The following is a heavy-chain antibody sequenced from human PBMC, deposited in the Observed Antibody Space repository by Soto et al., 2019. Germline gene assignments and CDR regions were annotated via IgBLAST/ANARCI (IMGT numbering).Heavy chain of an antibody. CDR1: GGSISSYY. V-gene: IGHV4-59*01. D-gene: IGHD2-15*01. Sequence: SETLSLTCTVSGGSISSYYWSWIRQPPGKGLEWIGYIYYSGSTNYNPSLKSRVTISVDTSKNQFSLKLSSVTAAETAVYYCGRSNIVAAGFYYYGMDVWGRGITVTVS. J-gene: IGHJ6*02. CDR3: GRSNIVAAGFYYYGMDV. CDR2: IYYSGST.